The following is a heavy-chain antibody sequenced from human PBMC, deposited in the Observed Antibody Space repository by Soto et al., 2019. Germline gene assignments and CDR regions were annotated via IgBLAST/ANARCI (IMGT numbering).Heavy chain of an antibody. CDR3: ARSPLYSSGCYGGGGHFDY. V-gene: IGHV3-30-3*01. CDR1: GFTFSSYA. Sequence: GGSLRLSCAASGFTFSSYAMHWVRQAPGKGLEWVAVISYDGSNKYYADSVKGRFTISRDNSKNTLYLQMNSLRAEDTAVYYWARSPLYSSGCYGGGGHFDYWGQGTLVTVSS. J-gene: IGHJ4*02. CDR2: ISYDGSNK. D-gene: IGHD6-19*01.